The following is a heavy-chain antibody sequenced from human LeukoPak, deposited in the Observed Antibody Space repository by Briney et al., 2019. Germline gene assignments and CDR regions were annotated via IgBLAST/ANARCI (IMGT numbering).Heavy chain of an antibody. CDR3: ARAHPSDY. CDR2: SSGSGSTI. Sequence: PGGSLRLSCAASGFTFSNAWMSWVRQAPGEGLEWVSYSSGSGSTIYYADSVKGRFSISRDNAKNSLYLQMNSLSVEDTAVYYCARAHPSDYWGQGTLVTVS. V-gene: IGHV3-11*01. CDR1: GFTFSNAW. J-gene: IGHJ4*02.